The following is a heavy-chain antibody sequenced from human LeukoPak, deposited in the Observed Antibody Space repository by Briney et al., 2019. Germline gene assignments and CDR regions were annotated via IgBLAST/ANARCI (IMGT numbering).Heavy chain of an antibody. Sequence: ASVKVSCKASGYTFTSYDINWVRQAPGQGLEWMGWMNPNSGNTGYAQKFQGRVTMTRNTSISTAYMELSSLRSEDTAVYYCACRDGYPSRFDPWGQGTLVTVSS. CDR2: MNPNSGNT. J-gene: IGHJ5*02. V-gene: IGHV1-8*01. D-gene: IGHD5-24*01. CDR3: ACRDGYPSRFDP. CDR1: GYTFTSYD.